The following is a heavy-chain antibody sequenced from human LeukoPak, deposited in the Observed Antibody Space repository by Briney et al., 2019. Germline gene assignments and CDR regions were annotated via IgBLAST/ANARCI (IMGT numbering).Heavy chain of an antibody. CDR2: IYYSGST. Sequence: SETLSLTCTVSGGSISSGGYYWSWIRQHPGKGLEWIGYIYYSGSTYYNPSLKSRVTISVDTSKNQFSLKLSSVTAADTAVYYCARAGLPYGVLTPSRFDYWGQGTLVTVSS. J-gene: IGHJ4*02. CDR3: ARAGLPYGVLTPSRFDY. V-gene: IGHV4-31*03. D-gene: IGHD2/OR15-2a*01. CDR1: GGSISSGGYY.